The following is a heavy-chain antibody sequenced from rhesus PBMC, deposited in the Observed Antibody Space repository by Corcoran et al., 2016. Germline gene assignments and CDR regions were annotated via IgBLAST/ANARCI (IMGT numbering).Heavy chain of an antibody. Sequence: EVQLVQSGAEVKKPGASVKISCKASGYTFTDYYLHWVRQAPGKGLEWMGRVDPEDGEANHAQKFQDRVTITAETSKDTAYMELSSLRSEDTAVYYCATERGIAGTADLYGLDSWGQGVVVTVSS. J-gene: IGHJ6*01. D-gene: IGHD1-1-1*01. CDR2: VDPEDGEA. V-gene: IGHV1-111*02. CDR3: ATERGIAGTADLYGLDS. CDR1: GYTFTDYY.